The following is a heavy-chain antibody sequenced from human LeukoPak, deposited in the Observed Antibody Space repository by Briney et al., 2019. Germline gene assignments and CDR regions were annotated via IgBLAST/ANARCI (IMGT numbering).Heavy chain of an antibody. V-gene: IGHV3-33*06. CDR2: MWYDGSNK. CDR3: AKDLCSSTSCYSMDV. D-gene: IGHD2-2*01. Sequence: GCSLRLSCAASGFTFSSYGMHWVRQAPGKGLETGAVMWYDGSNKYYADSVKGRFTISRDNSKNTLYLQMNSLRAEDTAVYYCAKDLCSSTSCYSMDVWGKGTTVTVSS. J-gene: IGHJ6*03. CDR1: GFTFSSYG.